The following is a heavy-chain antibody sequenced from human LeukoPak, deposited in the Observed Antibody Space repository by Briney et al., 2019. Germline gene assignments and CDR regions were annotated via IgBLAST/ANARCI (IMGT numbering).Heavy chain of an antibody. V-gene: IGHV6-1*01. CDR2: TYYRSKWNS. Sequence: SQTLSLTCAISGDSVSSNSASWNWIRQSPSRRLEWLGRTYYRSKWNSDYAVSVKSRITINPDTSKNQFSLHLNSVTPEDTAVYYCARDPDSSYEWGPFDPWGQGTLVTVSS. CDR1: GDSVSSNSAS. D-gene: IGHD1-26*01. CDR3: ARDPDSSYEWGPFDP. J-gene: IGHJ5*02.